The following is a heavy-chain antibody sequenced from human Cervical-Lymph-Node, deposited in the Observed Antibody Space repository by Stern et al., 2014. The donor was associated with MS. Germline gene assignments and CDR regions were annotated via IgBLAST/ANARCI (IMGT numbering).Heavy chain of an antibody. Sequence: QVQLVQSGAEVKKPGASMTISCKTSGYNFIDHAIHWLLQAAGQRLEWMVWIDVGPGTTKDSQKFQGRVSFTRDKAASAAYMDLSSLSPDDTAVYYCARQPDYSDFLDFWGQGTLITVSS. CDR1: GYNFIDHA. CDR3: ARQPDYSDFLDF. D-gene: IGHD4-11*01. J-gene: IGHJ4*02. CDR2: IDVGPGTT. V-gene: IGHV1-3*01.